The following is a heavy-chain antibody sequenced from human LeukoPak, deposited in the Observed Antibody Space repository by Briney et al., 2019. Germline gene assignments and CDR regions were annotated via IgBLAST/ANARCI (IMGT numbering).Heavy chain of an antibody. V-gene: IGHV4-39*01. J-gene: IGHJ4*02. Sequence: SETLSLTCTVSGGSISSSSYYWGWIRQPPGKGLEWIGSIYYSGSTYYNPSLKSRVTISVDTSKNQFSLKLSSVTAADTAVYYCARGLGVPEDPADYWGQGTLVTVSS. CDR3: ARGLGVPEDPADY. D-gene: IGHD3-3*01. CDR1: GGSISSSSYY. CDR2: IYYSGST.